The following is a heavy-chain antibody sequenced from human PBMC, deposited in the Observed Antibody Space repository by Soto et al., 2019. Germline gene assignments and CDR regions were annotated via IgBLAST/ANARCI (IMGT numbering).Heavy chain of an antibody. J-gene: IGHJ5*02. CDR1: GGPINSPDYY. D-gene: IGHD6-19*01. CDR2: LHHSGTT. CDR3: ASGGWSLGP. V-gene: IGHV4-61*03. Sequence: SSETLSLTCNVSGGPINSPDYYWSWIRQPPGKGLEWIGYLHHSGTTNYNPSLKSRVTMSVDTSNNHLSLNLISVTAADTAVYYCASGGWSLGPWGHGILVTVSS.